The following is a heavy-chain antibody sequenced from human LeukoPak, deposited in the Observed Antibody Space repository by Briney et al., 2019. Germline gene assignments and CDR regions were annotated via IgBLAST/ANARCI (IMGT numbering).Heavy chain of an antibody. D-gene: IGHD6-19*01. J-gene: IGHJ4*02. CDR3: ARGLGSYFDY. Sequence: GESLRISCKGSGYSFPSYWIAWVRQMPGKGLEWMGIIYPGDSDTRNSPSFQGQVTISVDKSISTAYLHWSSLKASDTAVYYCARGLGSYFDYWGQGTLVTVSS. V-gene: IGHV5-51*01. CDR1: GYSFPSYW. CDR2: IYPGDSDT.